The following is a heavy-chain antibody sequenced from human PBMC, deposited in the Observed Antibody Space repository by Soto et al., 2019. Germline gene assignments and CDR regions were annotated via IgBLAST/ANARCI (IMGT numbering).Heavy chain of an antibody. V-gene: IGHV5-51*01. D-gene: IGHD3-16*01. CDR2: IYPGDSNA. CDR3: ARLAGGNYYYGMDV. CDR1: GYSFTNYW. J-gene: IGHJ6*02. Sequence: PGESLKISCGGSGYSFTNYWIGWVRQMPGKGLEWMGMIYPGDSNARYSPSFQGQVTISVDKSISTAYLQWSSLKASDTAMYYCARLAGGNYYYGMDVWGQGTTVTVSS.